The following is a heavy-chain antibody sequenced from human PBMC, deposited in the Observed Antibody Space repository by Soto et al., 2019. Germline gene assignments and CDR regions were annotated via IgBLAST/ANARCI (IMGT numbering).Heavy chain of an antibody. CDR1: GGSISSGGYY. Sequence: QVQLQESGPGLVKPSQTLSLPCTVSGGSISSGGYYWSWIRQHPGKGLEWIGYIYYSGSTYYNPSLKSRVTISVDTSTNQFALKLSSVTAADTAVYYCARDQTEYGDYEYYFDYWGQGTLVTVSS. D-gene: IGHD4-17*01. V-gene: IGHV4-31*03. CDR2: IYYSGST. CDR3: ARDQTEYGDYEYYFDY. J-gene: IGHJ4*02.